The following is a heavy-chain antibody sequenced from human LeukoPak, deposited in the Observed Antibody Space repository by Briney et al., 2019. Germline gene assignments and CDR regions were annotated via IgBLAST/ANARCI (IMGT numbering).Heavy chain of an antibody. Sequence: SETLSLTCTVSGVSISSSSYYWGWIRQPPGKGLESIGSIYYSGSTYYNPSLKSRVTISVDTSKNQFSLKLSSVTAADTAVYYCASENRYYFDYWGQGTLVTVSS. J-gene: IGHJ4*02. CDR3: ASENRYYFDY. CDR1: GVSISSSSYY. D-gene: IGHD1-14*01. CDR2: IYYSGST. V-gene: IGHV4-39*07.